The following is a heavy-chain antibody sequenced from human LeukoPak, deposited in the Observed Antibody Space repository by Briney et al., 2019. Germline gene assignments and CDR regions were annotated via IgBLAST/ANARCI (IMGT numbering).Heavy chain of an antibody. Sequence: GGSLRLSCAASGFTFSDYYMSWIRQAPGKGLEWVSYISKDGNTRNYADSVKGRFTISRDNAENSLFLQMNSLRAEDTAVYYCARVMRSGSPFDYWGQGTLVTVSS. D-gene: IGHD1-26*01. CDR3: ARVMRSGSPFDY. CDR1: GFTFSDYY. J-gene: IGHJ4*02. V-gene: IGHV3-11*01. CDR2: ISKDGNTR.